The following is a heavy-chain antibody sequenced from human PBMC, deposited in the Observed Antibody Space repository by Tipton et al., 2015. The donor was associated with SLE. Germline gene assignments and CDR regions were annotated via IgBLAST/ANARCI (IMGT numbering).Heavy chain of an antibody. CDR3: ARDRTRITVAGGFDY. V-gene: IGHV3-74*01. J-gene: IGHJ4*02. Sequence: SLRLSCAASGFTFSSYWMHWVRQAPGKGLVWVSRINSDGTSTTYADSVKGRFTISRDNAKNTLYLQMNSLRAEDTAVYYCARDRTRITVAGGFDYWGQGTLVTVSS. CDR1: GFTFSSYW. D-gene: IGHD6-19*01. CDR2: INSDGTST.